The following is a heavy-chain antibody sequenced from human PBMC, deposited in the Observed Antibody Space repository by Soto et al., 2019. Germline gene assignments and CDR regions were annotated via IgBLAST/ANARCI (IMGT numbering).Heavy chain of an antibody. CDR2: IYYSGST. J-gene: IGHJ3*02. Sequence: SETLSLTCTVSGGSISSSSYYWGWIRQPPGKGLEWIGSIYYSGSTYYNPSLKSRVTISVDTSKNQFSLKLSSVTAADTAVYYCARTVPYCGGDCHAFDIWAQDTMLTVSS. CDR3: ARTVPYCGGDCHAFDI. CDR1: GGSISSSSYY. V-gene: IGHV4-39*01. D-gene: IGHD2-21*02.